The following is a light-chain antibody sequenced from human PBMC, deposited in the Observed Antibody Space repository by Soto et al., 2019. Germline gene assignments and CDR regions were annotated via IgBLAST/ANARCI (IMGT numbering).Light chain of an antibody. CDR2: GNS. Sequence: QSVLTQPPSVSGAPGQRVTISCTGSSSNIGAGYDVHWYQQLPGTAPKLLIYGNSNRPSGVPDRFSVSKSGTSASLAITGLRAEYEADYYCQSYDSSLSGWVFGGGTKLTVL. J-gene: IGLJ3*02. V-gene: IGLV1-40*01. CDR1: SSNIGAGYD. CDR3: QSYDSSLSGWV.